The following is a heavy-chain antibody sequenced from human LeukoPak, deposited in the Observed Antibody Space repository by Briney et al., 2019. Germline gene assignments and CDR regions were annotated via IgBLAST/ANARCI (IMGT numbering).Heavy chain of an antibody. J-gene: IGHJ4*02. Sequence: PEASVKVSCKASGYTFTGYYMHWVRQAPGQGLEWMGRINPNSGGTNYAQKFQGRVTMTRDTSISTAYMELSRLRSDDTAVYYCARVVSNYGSSPIDYWGQGTLVTVSS. CDR2: INPNSGGT. D-gene: IGHD3-10*01. V-gene: IGHV1-2*06. CDR1: GYTFTGYY. CDR3: ARVVSNYGSSPIDY.